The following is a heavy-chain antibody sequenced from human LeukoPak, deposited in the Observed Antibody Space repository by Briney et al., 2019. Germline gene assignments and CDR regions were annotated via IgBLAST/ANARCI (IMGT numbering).Heavy chain of an antibody. CDR1: GYTFTSYD. CDR2: MNPNSGNT. V-gene: IGHV1-8*01. D-gene: IGHD6-6*01. CDR3: ARAESSSRYYYYGMDV. J-gene: IGHJ6*02. Sequence: GASVKVSCKASGYTFTSYDINWVRQATGQGLEWMGWMNPNSGNTGYAQKFQGRVTMTRNTSISTAYMELSSLRSEDTAVYYCARAESSSRYYYYGMDVWGQGTTVTVSS.